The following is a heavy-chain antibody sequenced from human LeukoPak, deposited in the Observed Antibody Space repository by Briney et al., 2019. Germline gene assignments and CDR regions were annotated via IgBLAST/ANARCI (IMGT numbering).Heavy chain of an antibody. J-gene: IGHJ3*02. D-gene: IGHD3-22*01. V-gene: IGHV3-7*01. Sequence: GGSLILSCAASGFTFSSYWMSWVRQAPGKGLEWVANIKQDGSEKYYVDSVKGRFTISRDNAKNSLYLQMNSLRAEDTAVYYCARKDSRNAPFAFDIWGRGTMVTVSS. CDR3: ARKDSRNAPFAFDI. CDR2: IKQDGSEK. CDR1: GFTFSSYW.